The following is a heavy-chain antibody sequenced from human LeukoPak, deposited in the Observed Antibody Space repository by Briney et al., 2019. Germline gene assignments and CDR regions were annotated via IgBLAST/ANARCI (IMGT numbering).Heavy chain of an antibody. Sequence: SETLSLTCAVYGGSFSGYYWSWIRQSPGKGLEWIGEINHSGSTNYNPSLKSRVTISVDTSKNQFSLKLSSVTAADTAVYYCARARTKVEVIRGMDFDYWGQGTLVTVSS. CDR2: INHSGST. CDR1: GGSFSGYY. J-gene: IGHJ4*02. V-gene: IGHV4-34*01. D-gene: IGHD3-22*01. CDR3: ARARTKVEVIRGMDFDY.